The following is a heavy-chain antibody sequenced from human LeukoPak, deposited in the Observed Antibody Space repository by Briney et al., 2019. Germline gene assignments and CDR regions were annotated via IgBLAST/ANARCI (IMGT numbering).Heavy chain of an antibody. V-gene: IGHV3-33*08. CDR2: IWYDGSNK. J-gene: IGHJ3*02. CDR3: ARFSTGAFDI. Sequence: GRSLRLSCAASGFTFSNYGIHWVRQAPGKGLEWVAVIWYDGSNKYYGDSVKGRFTISRDNSKNTVYLQMNSLRAEDTAVYYCARFSTGAFDIWGQGTMVTVSS. D-gene: IGHD3-10*01. CDR1: GFTFSNYG.